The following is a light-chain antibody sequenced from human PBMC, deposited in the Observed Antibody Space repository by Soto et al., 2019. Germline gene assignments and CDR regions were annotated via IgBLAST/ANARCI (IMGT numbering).Light chain of an antibody. J-gene: IGKJ5*01. CDR3: QQYGSSIT. V-gene: IGKV3-20*01. CDR1: QSVSNNY. Sequence: EIVLTQSPGTLSLSPGERATLSVRASQSVSNNYLAWYQQKPGKAPRLLIYGASNRATGIPDRLSGSGSGTDFTLTISRLEPEDFAVYYCQQYGSSITFGQGTRLEIK. CDR2: GAS.